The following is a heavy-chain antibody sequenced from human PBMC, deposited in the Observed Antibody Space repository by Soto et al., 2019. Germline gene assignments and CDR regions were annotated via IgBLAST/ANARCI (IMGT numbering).Heavy chain of an antibody. J-gene: IGHJ4*02. CDR3: ARGAPPAG. CDR2: ISSGSHYM. CDR1: GFTFCSYS. Sequence: PGGSLRLCCAASGFTFCSYSMNWVRQAPGKGLEWVSSISSGSHYMYDADSVKGRSTISRDNAKNSLYLQMNSLRAEDTAVYYCARGAPPAGWGQGTLVTVSS. D-gene: IGHD6-19*01. V-gene: IGHV3-21*01.